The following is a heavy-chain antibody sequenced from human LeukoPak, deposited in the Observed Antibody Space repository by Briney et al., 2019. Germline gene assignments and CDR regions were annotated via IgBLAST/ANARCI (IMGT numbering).Heavy chain of an antibody. CDR3: ARDLSAMVMNDAFDI. Sequence: GGSLRLSCAASGFTFGSYSMNWVRQAPGKGLEWVSSISSSSSYIYYADSVKGRFTISRDNAKNSLYLQMNSLRAEDTAVYYCARDLSAMVMNDAFDIWGQGTMVTVSS. J-gene: IGHJ3*02. D-gene: IGHD5-18*01. CDR1: GFTFGSYS. V-gene: IGHV3-21*01. CDR2: ISSSSSYI.